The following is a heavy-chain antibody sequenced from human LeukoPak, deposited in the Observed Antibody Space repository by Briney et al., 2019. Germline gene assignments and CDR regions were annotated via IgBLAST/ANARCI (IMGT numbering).Heavy chain of an antibody. Sequence: SETLSLTCTVSGGSISSYYWSWIRQPPGKGLEWIGYIYYTGSTNNTSLKSRVTISVDTSKNQFSLKLSSVTAADTAVYYCARAGSYKGYFDYWGQGTLVTVSS. CDR2: IYYTGST. CDR1: GGSISSYY. D-gene: IGHD1-26*01. V-gene: IGHV4-59*01. J-gene: IGHJ4*02. CDR3: ARAGSYKGYFDY.